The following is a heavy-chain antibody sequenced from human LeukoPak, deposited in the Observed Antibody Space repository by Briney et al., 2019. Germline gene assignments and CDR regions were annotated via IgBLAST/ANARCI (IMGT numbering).Heavy chain of an antibody. CDR1: GFTFSSYE. CDR2: VSSSGSTI. J-gene: IGHJ4*02. CDR3: AREATTVTTVDY. Sequence: GGSLRLSXAASGFTFSSYEMNWVRQAPGKGVEWVSYVSSSGSTIYYADSVKGRFTISRDNAKNSLYLQMNSLRAEDTAVYYCAREATTVTTVDYWGQGTLVTVSS. D-gene: IGHD4-17*01. V-gene: IGHV3-48*03.